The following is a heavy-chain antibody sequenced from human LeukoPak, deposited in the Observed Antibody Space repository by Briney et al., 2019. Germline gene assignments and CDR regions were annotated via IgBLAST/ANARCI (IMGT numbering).Heavy chain of an antibody. J-gene: IGHJ5*02. CDR3: AKNWGDYGNWFDP. CDR1: GFSSSDYW. Sequence: PGGSLRLSCAASGFSSSDYWMHWVRHAPGKGLVWVSRMNSDGTTTNYADSVKGRFTISRGNAKNTLYLQMNSLRAEDTAVYYCAKNWGDYGNWFDPWGQGTLVTVSS. CDR2: MNSDGTTT. D-gene: IGHD4-17*01. V-gene: IGHV3-74*01.